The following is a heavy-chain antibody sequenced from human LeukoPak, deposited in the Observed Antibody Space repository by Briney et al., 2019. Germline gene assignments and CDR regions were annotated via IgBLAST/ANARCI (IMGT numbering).Heavy chain of an antibody. CDR3: ARGPSIAARYDAFDI. J-gene: IGHJ3*02. CDR2: ISSSGNTI. CDR1: GFTFSNAW. V-gene: IGHV3-11*04. Sequence: RGSLRLSCAPSGFTFSNAWMSWVRQAPRKGSEWVSYISSSGNTISYADSVKGRFTISRDNAKNSLYLQVISLRAEDTAVYYCARGPSIAARYDAFDIWGQGTMVTVSS. D-gene: IGHD6-6*01.